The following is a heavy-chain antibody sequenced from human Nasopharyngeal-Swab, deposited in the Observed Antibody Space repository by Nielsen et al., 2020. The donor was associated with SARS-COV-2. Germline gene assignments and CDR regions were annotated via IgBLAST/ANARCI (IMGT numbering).Heavy chain of an antibody. CDR1: GGSISSGGFY. V-gene: IGHV4-31*03. D-gene: IGHD4-17*01. CDR2: IYYTGTT. J-gene: IGHJ4*02. Sequence: SETLSLTCSVSGGSISSGGFYWSWIRQHAGKGLEWIGHIYYTGTTYYTQSLKSRMTISADTTLNQFSLKVSSVTVADTAVYYCARGKTTVTTFDLWGQGTLVTVSS. CDR3: ARGKTTVTTFDL.